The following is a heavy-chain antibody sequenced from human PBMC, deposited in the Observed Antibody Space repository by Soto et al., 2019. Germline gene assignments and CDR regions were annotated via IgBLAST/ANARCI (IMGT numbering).Heavy chain of an antibody. Sequence: QITLKESGPTLVKPTQTLTLTCTFSGFSLSTSGVGVGWIRQPPGKALEWLALIYWDDDKRYSPSLKSRLTITMDTSKNQVVLTMTNMDPVDTATYYCAHSWIQLWHNWFDSWGQGTLVTVSS. J-gene: IGHJ5*01. CDR2: IYWDDDK. CDR3: AHSWIQLWHNWFDS. D-gene: IGHD5-18*01. V-gene: IGHV2-5*02. CDR1: GFSLSTSGVG.